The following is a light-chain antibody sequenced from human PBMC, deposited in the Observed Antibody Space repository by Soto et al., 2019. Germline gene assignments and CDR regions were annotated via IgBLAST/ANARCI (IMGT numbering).Light chain of an antibody. CDR2: EVS. J-gene: IGLJ1*01. V-gene: IGLV2-14*01. CDR1: SSDVGAYNL. CDR3: TSYEGGGKYV. Sequence: GRWITIYSTGTSSDVGAYNLVSWYQQYPGKAPKLMIYEVSNRPSGVSNRFSGSKSGNTASLTISGLQAEYEADYYCCTSYEGGGKYVFGTGTKVTVL.